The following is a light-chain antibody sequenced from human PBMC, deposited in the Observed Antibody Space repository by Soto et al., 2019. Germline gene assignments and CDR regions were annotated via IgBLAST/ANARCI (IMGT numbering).Light chain of an antibody. V-gene: IGLV2-14*01. Sequence: QSVLTQPASVSGSPAQSITISCTGTSSDVGGYRYVSWYQQHPGKAPKLIIYEVSNRPSGVSNRFSGSKSGNTASLTISGLQAEDEADYYCSSYGSGNARLFGTGTKVTVL. J-gene: IGLJ1*01. CDR3: SSYGSGNARL. CDR1: SSDVGGYRY. CDR2: EVS.